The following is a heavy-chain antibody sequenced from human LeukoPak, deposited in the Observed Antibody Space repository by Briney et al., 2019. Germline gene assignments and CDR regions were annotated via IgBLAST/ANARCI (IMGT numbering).Heavy chain of an antibody. Sequence: SETLSLTCTVSGGSISSNSYYWAWIPQPPGKGLEWIGSIYYSGSTYYNPSLKSRVTISVDTSKNQFSLKLSSVTAADTAVYYCARDPGAYSSGWHLEDYWGQGTLVTVSS. CDR3: ARDPGAYSSGWHLEDY. CDR1: GGSISSNSYY. V-gene: IGHV4-39*07. CDR2: IYYSGST. J-gene: IGHJ4*02. D-gene: IGHD6-19*01.